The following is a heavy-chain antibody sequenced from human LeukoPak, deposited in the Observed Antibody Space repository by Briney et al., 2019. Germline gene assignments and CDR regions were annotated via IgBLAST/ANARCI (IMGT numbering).Heavy chain of an antibody. V-gene: IGHV4-59*08. CDR1: GASISAYG. D-gene: IGHD3-9*01. CDR2: IHYSGNT. CDR3: ARHGRESRYFDWLLYYIDH. Sequence: PSETLSLTCTVSGASISAYGWSWIRQPPGKGLEWIGCIHYSGNTHCNPSLESRLTLSVDTSKNQFSLKLSSVTAADTAVYYCARHGRESRYFDWLLYYIDHWGQGALVTVSS. J-gene: IGHJ4*02.